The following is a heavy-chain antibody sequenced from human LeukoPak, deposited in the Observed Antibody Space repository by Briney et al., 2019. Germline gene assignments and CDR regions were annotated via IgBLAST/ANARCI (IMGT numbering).Heavy chain of an antibody. Sequence: GGSLRLSCAVSGFSFNSYNMNWVRQAPGKGLEWVSSISSGSTYIYYADSVKGRFTISRDNAKNSLYLQMNSLRAEDTAVYYCARDKPTGSGYWGQGTLVTVSS. D-gene: IGHD1-1*01. CDR3: ARDKPTGSGY. V-gene: IGHV3-21*01. J-gene: IGHJ4*02. CDR1: GFSFNSYN. CDR2: ISSGSTYI.